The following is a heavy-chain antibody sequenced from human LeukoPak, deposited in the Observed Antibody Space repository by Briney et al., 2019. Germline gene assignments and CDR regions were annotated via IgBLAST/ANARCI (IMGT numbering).Heavy chain of an antibody. CDR3: ARTGQIWFGESRPVDY. D-gene: IGHD3-10*01. CDR1: GYTFTSYG. CDR2: ISAYNGNT. V-gene: IGHV1-18*01. Sequence: ASVKVSCKASGYTFTSYGISWVRQAPGQGLEWMGWISAYNGNTNYVQKLQGRVTMTTDTSTSTAYMELRSLRSDDTAVYYCARTGQIWFGESRPVDYWGQGTLVTVSS. J-gene: IGHJ4*02.